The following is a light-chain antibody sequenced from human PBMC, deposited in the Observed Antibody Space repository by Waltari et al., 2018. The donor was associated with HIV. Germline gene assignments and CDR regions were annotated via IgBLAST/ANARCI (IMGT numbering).Light chain of an antibody. J-gene: IGLJ2*01. CDR2: EVS. Sequence: QSALTQPPSASGSPGQSVTISCTGTSSDVGGYNYVSWYQQHPGKAPKLMIYEVSKRPSGVPYRFSGSKSGNTASLTVAGLQAEDEADDYCSSYAGSNNLVFGGGTKLTVL. CDR3: SSYAGSNNLV. CDR1: SSDVGGYNY. V-gene: IGLV2-8*01.